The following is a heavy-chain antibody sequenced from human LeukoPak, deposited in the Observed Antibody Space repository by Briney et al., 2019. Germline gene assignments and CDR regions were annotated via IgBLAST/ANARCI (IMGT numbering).Heavy chain of an antibody. J-gene: IGHJ6*02. CDR1: GFTFSSYW. V-gene: IGHV3-7*03. CDR3: AKAEQWLFSYYYGMDV. D-gene: IGHD6-19*01. CDR2: INHNGNVN. Sequence: PTGGSLRLSCAASGFTFSSYWMNWARQAPGKGVEWVASINHNGNVNYYVDSVKGRFTISRDNAKNSLYLQMSNLRAEDTAVYYCAKAEQWLFSYYYGMDVWGQGTTVTVSS.